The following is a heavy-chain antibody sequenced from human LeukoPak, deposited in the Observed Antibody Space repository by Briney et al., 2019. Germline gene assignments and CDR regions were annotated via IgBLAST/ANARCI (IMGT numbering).Heavy chain of an antibody. J-gene: IGHJ3*02. D-gene: IGHD2-2*03. Sequence: PSETLSLTCAVSGGSISSGGYSWSWIRQPPGKGLEWIGYIYHSGSTYYNPSLKSRVTISVDRSKNQFSLKLSSVTAADTAVYYCARAGYCSSTSCYPHDAFDIWGQGTMVTVPS. V-gene: IGHV4-30-2*01. CDR1: GGSISSGGYS. CDR3: ARAGYCSSTSCYPHDAFDI. CDR2: IYHSGST.